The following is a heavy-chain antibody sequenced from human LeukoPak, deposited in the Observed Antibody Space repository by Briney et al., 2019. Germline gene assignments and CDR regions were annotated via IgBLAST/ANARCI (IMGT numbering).Heavy chain of an antibody. D-gene: IGHD7-27*01. V-gene: IGHV1-18*01. J-gene: IGHJ3*02. CDR1: GYTFTSYD. Sequence: GASVKVSCKASGYTFTSYDINWVRQATGQGLEWMGWMNPNNGNTNYAQKLQGRVTMTTDTSTSTAYMELGSLRSDDTAVYYCARVTGDDAFDIWGQGTMVTVSS. CDR2: MNPNNGNT. CDR3: ARVTGDDAFDI.